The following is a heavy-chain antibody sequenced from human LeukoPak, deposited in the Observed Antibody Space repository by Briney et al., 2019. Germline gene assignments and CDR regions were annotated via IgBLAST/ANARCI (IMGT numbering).Heavy chain of an antibody. Sequence: ASVKVSCKASGGTFSSYAISWVRQAPGQGLEWMGGIIPIFGTANYAQKFQGRVTITADESTSTAYMELSSLRSEDTAVYYCARGYDFWSGYYYYGMDVWGQGTTVTVSS. D-gene: IGHD3-3*01. CDR2: IIPIFGTA. J-gene: IGHJ6*02. CDR1: GGTFSSYA. V-gene: IGHV1-69*13. CDR3: ARGYDFWSGYYYYGMDV.